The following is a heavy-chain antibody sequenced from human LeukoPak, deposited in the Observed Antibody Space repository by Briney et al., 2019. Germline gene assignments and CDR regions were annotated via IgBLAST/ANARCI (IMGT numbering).Heavy chain of an antibody. CDR2: LYSGGMT. J-gene: IGHJ4*02. Sequence: GGSLRLSCSASGFIVNNYDMTWVRQAPGKGLECVSILYSGGMTYYADSVKGRFTISADNSKNTVNLQMNSLRVEDTAIYYCARMFGGNYYGYYFDNWGQGSMLTVSS. V-gene: IGHV3-53*01. CDR1: GFIVNNYD. D-gene: IGHD5-12*01. CDR3: ARMFGGNYYGYYFDN.